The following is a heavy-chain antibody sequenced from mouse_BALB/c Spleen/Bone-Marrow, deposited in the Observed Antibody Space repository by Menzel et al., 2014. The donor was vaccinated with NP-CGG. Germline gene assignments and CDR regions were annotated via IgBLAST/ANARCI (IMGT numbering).Heavy chain of an antibody. J-gene: IGHJ4*01. D-gene: IGHD1-1*02. CDR1: GFTFSSYG. CDR3: TRQRGDYAMDY. V-gene: IGHV5-9-3*01. CDR2: ISNGGNYT. Sequence: DVKLVESGGGLVKPEGSLKLSCAASGFTFSSYGVSWVRQTPEKRLEWVATISNGGNYTYYPDSVKGRFTISRDNAKNTLYLQMSSLRSEDTAMYYCTRQRGDYAMDYWGQGTSVTVSS.